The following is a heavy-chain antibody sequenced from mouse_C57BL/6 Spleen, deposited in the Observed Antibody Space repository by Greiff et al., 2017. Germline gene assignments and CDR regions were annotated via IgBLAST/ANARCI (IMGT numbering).Heavy chain of an antibody. CDR1: GFTFSDYG. D-gene: IGHD2-5*01. CDR2: ISSGSSTI. Sequence: EVKLMESGGGLVKPGGSLKLSCAASGFTFSDYGMHWVRQAPEKGLEWVAYISSGSSTIYYADTVKGRFTISRDNAKNTLFLQMTSLRSEDTAMYYCARDYSNHAWCAYWGQGTLVTVAA. V-gene: IGHV5-17*01. J-gene: IGHJ3*01. CDR3: ARDYSNHAWCAY.